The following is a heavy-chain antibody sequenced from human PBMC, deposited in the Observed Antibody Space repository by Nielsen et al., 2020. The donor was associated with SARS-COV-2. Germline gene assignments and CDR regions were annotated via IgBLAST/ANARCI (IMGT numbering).Heavy chain of an antibody. CDR3: ARGGVGSASRVVSTYFDY. Sequence: GESLKISCAATGFTFTIYDIHWVRQSTGKGLEWVSGINTAGDTYYSDSVKGRFTISREDAKNSLYLQMSSLRAGDTAVYYCARGGVGSASRVVSTYFDYWGRGTLVTVSS. CDR2: INTAGDT. V-gene: IGHV3-13*04. J-gene: IGHJ4*02. CDR1: GFTFTIYD. D-gene: IGHD2-8*02.